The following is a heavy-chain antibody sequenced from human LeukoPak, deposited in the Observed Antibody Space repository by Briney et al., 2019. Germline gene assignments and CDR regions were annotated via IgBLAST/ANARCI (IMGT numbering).Heavy chain of an antibody. CDR3: ARYASWTYSPFDY. Sequence: QPGGSLRPSCAASGFTFSNYAMSWVRQAPGKGLEWVSVISGSGGNIHYADSVKGRFTISRDNSKNTLYLQMNSLRAEDTAVYYCARYASWTYSPFDYWGQGTLVTVSS. V-gene: IGHV3-23*01. D-gene: IGHD2-8*01. J-gene: IGHJ4*02. CDR1: GFTFSNYA. CDR2: ISGSGGNI.